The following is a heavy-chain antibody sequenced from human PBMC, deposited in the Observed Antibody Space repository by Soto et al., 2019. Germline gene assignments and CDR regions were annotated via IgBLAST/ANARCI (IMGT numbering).Heavy chain of an antibody. CDR1: GGSFSGYY. D-gene: IGHD2-2*01. CDR3: AREVGYCSSTSCLPNWFDP. V-gene: IGHV4-34*01. CDR2: INHSGST. Sequence: SETLSLTCAVYGGSFSGYYWSWIRQPPGKGLEWIGEINHSGSTNYNPSLKSRVTISVDTSKNQFSLKLSSVTAADTAVYYCAREVGYCSSTSCLPNWFDPWGQGTLVTVS. J-gene: IGHJ5*02.